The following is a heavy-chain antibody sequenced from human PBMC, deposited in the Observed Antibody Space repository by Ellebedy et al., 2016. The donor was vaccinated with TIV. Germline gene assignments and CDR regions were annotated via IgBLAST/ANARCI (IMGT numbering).Heavy chain of an antibody. CDR3: ARGEVATICDY. CDR2: ISNDGSTK. J-gene: IGHJ4*02. D-gene: IGHD5-24*01. Sequence: GESLKISCAASGFTFSTYAMHWVRQAPGKGLEWVAVISNDGSTKYYADFVKGRITISRDNSKNTLYLQMNTLRAEDTALYYCARGEVATICDYWGQGTLVTVSS. V-gene: IGHV3-30-3*01. CDR1: GFTFSTYA.